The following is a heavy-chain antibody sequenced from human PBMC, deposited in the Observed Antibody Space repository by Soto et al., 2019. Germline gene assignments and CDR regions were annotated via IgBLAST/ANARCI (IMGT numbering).Heavy chain of an antibody. D-gene: IGHD3-16*01. Sequence: LHLQESGSGLVKPSQTLSLTCAVSGGSISSGNSYAWSWIRQPPGKGLEWIGSISHTGRTSYNPSLKGRVTMSVDKSKNQFALKLSSVTAADMAVSLCARAVAPSLGTGFDPWGQGSLFIVSS. J-gene: IGHJ5*02. CDR1: GGSISSGNSYA. CDR2: ISHTGRT. CDR3: ARAVAPSLGTGFDP. V-gene: IGHV4-30-2*01.